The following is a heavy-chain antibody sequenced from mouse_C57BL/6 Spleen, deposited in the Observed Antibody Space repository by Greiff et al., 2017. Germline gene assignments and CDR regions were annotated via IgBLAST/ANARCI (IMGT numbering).Heavy chain of an antibody. J-gene: IGHJ1*03. CDR2: IYPGSGSP. Sequence: VQLQQPGAELVKPGASVKMSCKASGYTFTSYWITWVKQRPGQGLEWIGDIYPGSGSPNYNEKFKSKATLTVDTSSSTAYMQLSSLTSEDSAVYYCARGTTVDWYFDVWGTGTTVTVSS. V-gene: IGHV1-55*01. CDR1: GYTFTSYW. CDR3: ARGTTVDWYFDV. D-gene: IGHD1-1*01.